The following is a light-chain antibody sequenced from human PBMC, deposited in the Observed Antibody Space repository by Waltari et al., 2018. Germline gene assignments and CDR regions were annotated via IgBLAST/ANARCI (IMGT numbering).Light chain of an antibody. V-gene: IGLV2-11*01. CDR3: CSYVGSNLV. CDR1: SSDFNGYNY. Sequence: QSALTQPRSVSGSPGQSVTISCSGTSSDFNGYNYVSWYQQLPGKAPKLMIYDVVKRPSGVPVRFSDSKSGNTASLTVSGLQAEDEADYYCCSYVGSNLVFGGGTKLTVL. J-gene: IGLJ3*02. CDR2: DVV.